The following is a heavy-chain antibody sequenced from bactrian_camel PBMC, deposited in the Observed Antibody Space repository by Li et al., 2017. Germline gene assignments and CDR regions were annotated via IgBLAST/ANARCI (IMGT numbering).Heavy chain of an antibody. V-gene: IGHV3S1*01. Sequence: VQLVESGGGSVQAGGSLRLSCIASGYTGGRMCLAWFRQVPGKEREGVARIDTVGGSTVYADSVKGRFTISRDNAKNTLYLQLNSLKTEDTAMYYCAKVTGPVRAWSLRYGMDYWGKGTQVTVS. CDR1: GYTGGRMC. CDR2: IDTVGGST. J-gene: IGHJ7*01. D-gene: IGHD6*01.